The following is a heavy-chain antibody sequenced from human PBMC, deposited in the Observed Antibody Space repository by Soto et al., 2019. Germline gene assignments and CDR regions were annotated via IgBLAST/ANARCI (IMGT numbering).Heavy chain of an antibody. Sequence: ASVKVSCKASGYTFTSYGISWVRQAPGQGLEWMGWISAYNGNTNYAQKLQGRVTMTTDTSTSTAYMELRSLRSDDPAVYYCARDREWGIAVAGTPFDYWGQGTLVTVSS. V-gene: IGHV1-18*01. CDR1: GYTFTSYG. D-gene: IGHD6-19*01. J-gene: IGHJ4*02. CDR3: ARDREWGIAVAGTPFDY. CDR2: ISAYNGNT.